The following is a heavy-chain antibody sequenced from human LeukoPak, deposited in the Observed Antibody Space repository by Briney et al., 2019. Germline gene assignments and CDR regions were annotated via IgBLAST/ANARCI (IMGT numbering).Heavy chain of an antibody. Sequence: ASVKVSCKASGYTFTTYYIHWVRQAPGQGLEWMGIINPSGGSTRYAQKFQGRVTMTRDTSTSTLYMEVSSLRSEDTAVYYCARELGGYDSLWGQGPLVTVSS. CDR3: ARELGGYDSL. J-gene: IGHJ4*02. V-gene: IGHV1-46*01. D-gene: IGHD5-12*01. CDR2: INPSGGST. CDR1: GYTFTTYY.